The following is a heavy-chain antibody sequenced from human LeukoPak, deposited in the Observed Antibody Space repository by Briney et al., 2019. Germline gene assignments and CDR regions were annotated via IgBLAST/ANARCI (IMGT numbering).Heavy chain of an antibody. D-gene: IGHD3-16*01. CDR3: AATRFDYYDMDV. CDR2: IDPSDSYT. J-gene: IGHJ6*02. V-gene: IGHV5-10-1*01. Sequence: GESLKISCKGSGYSFTSYWIGWVRQMPGKGLEWMGRIDPSDSYTNYSPSFQGHVTISADKSISTAYLQWSSLRASDTAMYYCAATRFDYYDMDVWGQGTTVTVSS. CDR1: GYSFTSYW.